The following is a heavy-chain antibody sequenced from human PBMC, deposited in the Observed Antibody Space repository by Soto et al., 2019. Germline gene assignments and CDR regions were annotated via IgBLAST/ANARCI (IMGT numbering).Heavy chain of an antibody. CDR3: ARVPIYCSGYSCDYYMDV. D-gene: IGHD2-15*01. CDR1: GFTFSSYA. V-gene: IGHV3-23*01. CDR2: ISGSADTT. Sequence: EVQLLEYGGGLVQPGGSLRLSCAASGFTFSSYAMSWVRQAPGKGLEWVSAISGSADTTLYADSVKGRFTVSRDNSKNTLYLQMNSLRAEDTAVYDCARVPIYCSGYSCDYYMDVWGKGTTVTVSS. J-gene: IGHJ6*03.